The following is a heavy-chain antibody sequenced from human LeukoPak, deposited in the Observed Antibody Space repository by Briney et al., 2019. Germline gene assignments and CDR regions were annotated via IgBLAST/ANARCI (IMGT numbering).Heavy chain of an antibody. CDR2: INHSGST. V-gene: IGHV4-39*07. CDR3: ARGGVRLRYFDWLSPYYFDY. D-gene: IGHD3-9*01. CDR1: GGSISSSSYY. J-gene: IGHJ4*02. Sequence: PSETLSLTCTVSGGSISSSSYYWGWIRQPPGKGLEWVGEINHSGSTNYNPSLKSRVTISVDTSKNQFSLKLSSVTAADTAVYYCARGGVRLRYFDWLSPYYFDYWGQGTLVTVSS.